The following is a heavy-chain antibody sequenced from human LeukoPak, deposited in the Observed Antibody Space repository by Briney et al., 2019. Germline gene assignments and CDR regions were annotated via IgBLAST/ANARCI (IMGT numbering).Heavy chain of an antibody. Sequence: SETLSLTCAVSGGSISSGGSSWSWIRQPPGKGLEWIGYIYHTGSTYYNPSLKSRVTISVDTSKNQFSLKLSSVTAADTAVYYCAREMYYYDSSGYRYFQHWGQGTLVTVSS. V-gene: IGHV4-30-2*01. CDR2: IYHTGST. CDR1: GGSISSGGSS. J-gene: IGHJ1*01. D-gene: IGHD3-22*01. CDR3: AREMYYYDSSGYRYFQH.